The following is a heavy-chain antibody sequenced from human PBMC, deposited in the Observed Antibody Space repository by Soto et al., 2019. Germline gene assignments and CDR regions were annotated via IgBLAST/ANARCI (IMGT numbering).Heavy chain of an antibody. CDR1: DASISSRNW. V-gene: IGHV4-4*02. CDR3: VAENGDYVFDY. J-gene: IGHJ4*02. D-gene: IGHD4-17*01. Sequence: SETLSLTCGVSDASISSRNWWSWVRQPPGKGLEWIGELYHSGSTNYNPSLKSRVTISVDKSKNQFSLKLNSVTAADTAVYYCVAENGDYVFDYWGQGTLVTVSS. CDR2: LYHSGST.